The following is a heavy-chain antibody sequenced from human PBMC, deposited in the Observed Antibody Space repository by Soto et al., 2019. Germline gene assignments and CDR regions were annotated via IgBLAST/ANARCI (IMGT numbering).Heavy chain of an antibody. Sequence: SETLSLTCTVSGGSISSSSYSWGWIRQPPGKGKEWIGAIYYSGSTYYNPSLKSRVTISVDTSKHQFSLKLSSVTAADTAVYYCARDKARYYYGSGCSTLLHYWGQGTLVTVSS. J-gene: IGHJ4*02. V-gene: IGHV4-39*07. CDR1: GGSISSSSYS. D-gene: IGHD3-10*01. CDR2: IYYSGST. CDR3: ARDKARYYYGSGCSTLLHY.